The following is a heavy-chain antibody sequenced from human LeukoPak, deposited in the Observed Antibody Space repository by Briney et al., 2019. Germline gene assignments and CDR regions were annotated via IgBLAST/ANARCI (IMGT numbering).Heavy chain of an antibody. Sequence: PGGSLRLSCAASGFTVSSTYMSWVRQAPGKGLEWVSLIYVGGSTDYADSVKGRFTISRDNSKNTLYLQMDSLRAEDTAVYYCASGLWMVRGIIFDYWGQGTLVTVSS. CDR2: IYVGGST. D-gene: IGHD3-10*01. J-gene: IGHJ4*02. V-gene: IGHV3-53*01. CDR1: GFTVSSTY. CDR3: ASGLWMVRGIIFDY.